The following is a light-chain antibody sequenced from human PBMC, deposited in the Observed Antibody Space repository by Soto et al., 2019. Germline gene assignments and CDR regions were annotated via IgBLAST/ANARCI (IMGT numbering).Light chain of an antibody. Sequence: QAVVTQSSSASASLGSSVRLTYTLSSGHSSYIIAWHQQQPGKAPRYLMKLEGSGSNNKGSGVPDRFSGSSSGADRYLTISNLQSEDEADYYCETWDTNTRVFGGGTKLTVL. J-gene: IGLJ3*02. CDR2: LEGSGSN. CDR1: SGHSSYI. CDR3: ETWDTNTRV. V-gene: IGLV4-60*03.